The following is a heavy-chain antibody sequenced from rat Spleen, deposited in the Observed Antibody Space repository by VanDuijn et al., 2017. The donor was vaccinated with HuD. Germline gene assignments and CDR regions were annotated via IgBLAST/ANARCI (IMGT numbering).Heavy chain of an antibody. CDR2: IRSDGGRN. Sequence: EVQLVESDGGLVQPGKSLKLSCAASGFTFSEYYMAWVRQAPTQRLEWVATIRSDGGRNFYRDSVKGRFTISRDNAKRSLYLQMNSLRFEDTANYYCTRTIAAIPDWYFDFWGPGTMVTVSS. CDR3: TRTIAAIPDWYFDF. V-gene: IGHV5-29*01. J-gene: IGHJ1*01. CDR1: GFTFSEYY. D-gene: IGHD1-2*01.